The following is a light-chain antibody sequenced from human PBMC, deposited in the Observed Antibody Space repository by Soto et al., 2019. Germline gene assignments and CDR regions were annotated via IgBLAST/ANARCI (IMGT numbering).Light chain of an antibody. Sequence: EIVLTQSPGTLSLSPGDRATLSCRASQSVNSNYLAWYQRKPGQAPRLLIYGASNRATDIPYRFSASGSGTAFPLTITRLEAEDFAVYYCQQYDSTPPTFGQGTKVEVK. CDR2: GAS. CDR1: QSVNSNY. J-gene: IGKJ1*01. CDR3: QQYDSTPPT. V-gene: IGKV3-20*01.